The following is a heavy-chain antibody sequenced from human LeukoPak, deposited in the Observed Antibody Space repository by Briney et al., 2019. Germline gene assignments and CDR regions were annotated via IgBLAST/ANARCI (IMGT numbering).Heavy chain of an antibody. CDR3: RRHTRYFDWLLPLDY. CDR2: IIPIFGTA. CDR1: GGTFSSHA. Sequence: SVKVSCKASGGTFSSHATSWVRQAPGQGLDFMGGIIPIFGTANYAQKFQGRVPITADESTSTAYMELSSLRSEDMVFSSRRRHTRYFDWLLPLDYWGQGTLVTVSS. J-gene: IGHJ4*02. D-gene: IGHD3-9*01. V-gene: IGHV1-69*13.